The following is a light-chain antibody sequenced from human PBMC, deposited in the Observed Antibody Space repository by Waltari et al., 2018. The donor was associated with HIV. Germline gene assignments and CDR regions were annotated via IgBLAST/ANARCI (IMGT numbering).Light chain of an antibody. Sequence: QSALTQPASVSGSPGQSITISCSGTSSDISTYNFVSWYQKHPDKAPKLLIYDVDTLPSGVPRRFSGSKSGDTASLTISASQADDEADYFCSSYTTTNTVVFGGGTKVAVL. CDR3: SSYTTTNTVV. CDR2: DVD. CDR1: SSDISTYNF. J-gene: IGLJ2*01. V-gene: IGLV2-14*03.